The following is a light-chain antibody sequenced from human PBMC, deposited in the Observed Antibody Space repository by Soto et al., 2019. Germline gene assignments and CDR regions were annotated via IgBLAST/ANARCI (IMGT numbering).Light chain of an antibody. J-gene: IGKJ4*01. V-gene: IGKV3-15*01. CDR3: QQYNNWPPLT. CDR2: GAS. Sequence: EIVRTQSRATMSVSPGETATLSCRASQSVSSSLAWYQQTPGRAPRLLIYGASNRATDIPTRFSGSGSGTEFTLTISGLQSEDFAVYYCQQYNNWPPLTFGGGTKVDIK. CDR1: QSVSSS.